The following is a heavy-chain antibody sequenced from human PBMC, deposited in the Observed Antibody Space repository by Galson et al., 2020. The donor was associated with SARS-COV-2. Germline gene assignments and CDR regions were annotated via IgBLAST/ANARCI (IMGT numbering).Heavy chain of an antibody. Sequence: SETLSLTCTVSGGSISSGDYYWSWIRQPPEKGLEWIGYIYYSGSTYYNPSLKSRVTISVDTSKNQFSLKLSSVTAADTAVYYCATQPVLRYFDWLLSPFDYWGQGTLVTVSS. D-gene: IGHD3-9*01. CDR3: ATQPVLRYFDWLLSPFDY. V-gene: IGHV4-30-4*01. J-gene: IGHJ4*02. CDR1: GGSISSGDYY. CDR2: IYYSGST.